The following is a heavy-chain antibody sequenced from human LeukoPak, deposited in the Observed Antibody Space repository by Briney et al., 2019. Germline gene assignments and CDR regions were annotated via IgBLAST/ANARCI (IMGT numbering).Heavy chain of an antibody. J-gene: IGHJ4*02. V-gene: IGHV4-30-2*01. Sequence: PSETLSLTCGVSGVAISSGGYSWSWIRQPPGKGLEWIGYTYHSGSTYYNPSLKSRAIISVDRSKNHFSLKLSSVTAADTAVYYCARHGDLGSASHFDSWGQGTLVTVSS. D-gene: IGHD3-10*01. CDR1: GVAISSGGYS. CDR3: ARHGDLGSASHFDS. CDR2: TYHSGST.